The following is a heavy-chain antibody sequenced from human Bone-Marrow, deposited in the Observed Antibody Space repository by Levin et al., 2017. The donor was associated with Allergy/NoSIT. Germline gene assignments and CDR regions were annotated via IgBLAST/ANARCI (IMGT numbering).Heavy chain of an antibody. J-gene: IGHJ4*02. CDR3: AKTGGSGSYPGYFDY. CDR1: GFTFSSYA. Sequence: GGSLRLSCAASGFTFSSYAMSWVRQAPGKGLEWVSAISGSGGSTYYADSVKGRFTISRDNSKNTLYLQMNSLRAEDTAVYYCAKTGGSGSYPGYFDYWGQGTLVTVSS. V-gene: IGHV3-23*01. CDR2: ISGSGGST. D-gene: IGHD1-26*01.